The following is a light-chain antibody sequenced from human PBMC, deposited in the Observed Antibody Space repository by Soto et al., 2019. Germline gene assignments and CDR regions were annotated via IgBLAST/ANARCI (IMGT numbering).Light chain of an antibody. CDR3: CSYAGDSAFV. CDR1: SSDVGEYNL. CDR2: EVT. V-gene: IGLV2-23*02. Sequence: QSALTQPASLSGSPGQSITISCAGTSSDVGEYNLVSWYQQHPGEAPKVLIYEVTKRPSGLSSRFAGSKSGNTASLTISGLQAEDEADYYCCSYAGDSAFVFGTGTKVTVL. J-gene: IGLJ1*01.